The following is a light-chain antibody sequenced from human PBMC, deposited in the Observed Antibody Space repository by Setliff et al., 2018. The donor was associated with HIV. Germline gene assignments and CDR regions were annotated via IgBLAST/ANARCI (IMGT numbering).Light chain of an antibody. CDR2: EVS. CDR1: SSDVGNFNY. CDR3: SSYAGSNKSV. Sequence: QSALTQPPSASGSPGQSVTISCTGTSSDVGNFNYVSWYQQHPGKAPKLMIYEVSKRPSGVPDRFSGSKSGNTAFLTVSXXQPEDDADYYFSSYAGSNKSVFGTGTKVTVL. J-gene: IGLJ1*01. V-gene: IGLV2-8*01.